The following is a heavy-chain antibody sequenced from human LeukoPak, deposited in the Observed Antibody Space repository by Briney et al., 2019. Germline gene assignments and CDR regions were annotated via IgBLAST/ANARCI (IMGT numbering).Heavy chain of an antibody. J-gene: IGHJ4*02. V-gene: IGHV3-33*01. D-gene: IGHD3-22*01. CDR3: ARDFGFSPSSGYSFDY. Sequence: GGSLRLSCAASGFTFSRYGMHWVRQAPGKGLEWVAVIWYDGSNRQYADSVKGRFTISRDNSKNTLYLQMNSLRAEDTAVYYCARDFGFSPSSGYSFDYWGQGALVTVSS. CDR2: IWYDGSNR. CDR1: GFTFSRYG.